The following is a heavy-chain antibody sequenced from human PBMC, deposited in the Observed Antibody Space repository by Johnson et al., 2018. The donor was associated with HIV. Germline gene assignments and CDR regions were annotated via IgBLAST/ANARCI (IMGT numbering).Heavy chain of an antibody. CDR3: ARVRLDSRGSVVTGRDAFDI. V-gene: IGHV3-30-3*01. CDR1: GFTFSSYA. J-gene: IGHJ3*02. CDR2: ISYDGSNK. D-gene: IGHD3-22*01. Sequence: QVQLVESGGGVVQPGRSLRLSCAASGFTFSSYAMHWVRQAPGKGLEWVAVISYDGSNKYYADSVKGRFTISRDNSKNTLYLQMNSLRAEDTAVYYCARVRLDSRGSVVTGRDAFDIWGQGTMVTVSS.